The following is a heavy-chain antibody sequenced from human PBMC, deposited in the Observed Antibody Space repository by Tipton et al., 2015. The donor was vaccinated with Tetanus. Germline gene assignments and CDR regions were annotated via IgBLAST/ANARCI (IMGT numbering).Heavy chain of an antibody. V-gene: IGHV4-61*01. D-gene: IGHD1-1*01. Sequence: TLSLTCTVSGGSVSRSSHDWTWIRQPPGKGLEWSGYVYHSGLTNYTPSLKGRVTISVDRSSGQFSLRLTSVTAADTAIYYCVRAPYNSPGKYCFDYWGQGTLVTVSS. J-gene: IGHJ4*02. CDR2: VYHSGLT. CDR1: GGSVSRSSHD. CDR3: VRAPYNSPGKYCFDY.